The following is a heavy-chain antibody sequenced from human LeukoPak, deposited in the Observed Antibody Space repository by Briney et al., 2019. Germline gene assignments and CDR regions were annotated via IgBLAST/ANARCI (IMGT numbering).Heavy chain of an antibody. D-gene: IGHD6-19*01. J-gene: IGHJ4*02. CDR3: ARDRGYRSFDY. Sequence: GGSLRLSCAASGFTFDDYAMHWVRQAPGKGLEWVSGISWNSGSIGYADSVKGRFTISRDNAKNSLYLQMNSLRVEDTAVYYCARDRGYRSFDYWGQGTLVTVSS. CDR1: GFTFDDYA. V-gene: IGHV3-9*01. CDR2: ISWNSGSI.